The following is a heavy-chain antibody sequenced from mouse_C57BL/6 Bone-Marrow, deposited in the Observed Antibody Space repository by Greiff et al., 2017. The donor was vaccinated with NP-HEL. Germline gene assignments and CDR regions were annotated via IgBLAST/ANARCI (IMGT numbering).Heavy chain of an antibody. Sequence: EVQRVESGGGLVQPGGSLKLSCAASGFTFSDYGMAWVRQAPRKGPEWVAFISNLAYSIYYADTVTGRFTISRENAKNTLYLEMSSLRSEDTAMYYCARQAGDYDGFAYWGQGTLVTVSA. J-gene: IGHJ3*01. CDR3: ARQAGDYDGFAY. CDR2: ISNLAYSI. CDR1: GFTFSDYG. V-gene: IGHV5-15*01. D-gene: IGHD2-4*01.